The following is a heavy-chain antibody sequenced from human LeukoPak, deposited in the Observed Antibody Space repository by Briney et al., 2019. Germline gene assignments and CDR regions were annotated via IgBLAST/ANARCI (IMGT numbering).Heavy chain of an antibody. CDR2: MNPNSGNT. CDR3: ARGEIGVTVTSYYYYMDV. CDR1: GYTFTSYD. D-gene: IGHD4-17*01. V-gene: IGHV1-8*03. Sequence: ASVKLSCKASGYTFTSYDINWVRQATGQGLEWMGWMNPNSGNTGYAQKFQGRVTITRNTSISTAYMELSRLRSEDTAVYYCARGEIGVTVTSYYYYMDVWGKGTTVTVSS. J-gene: IGHJ6*03.